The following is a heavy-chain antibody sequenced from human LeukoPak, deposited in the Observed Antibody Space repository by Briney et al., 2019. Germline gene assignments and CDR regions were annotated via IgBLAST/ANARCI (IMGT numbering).Heavy chain of an antibody. CDR2: INSDGSST. CDR1: GFTLSSYW. V-gene: IGHV3-74*01. CDR3: ARDLRPDDF. Sequence: PGGSLRLSCVASGFTLSSYWMHWGRQTPGKGLVWVSRINSDGSSTSYADSVKGRFTVSRDNAKNTVYLQMNSLRVEDTAVYYCARDLRPDDFWGQGTLVSVSS. J-gene: IGHJ4*02. D-gene: IGHD6-25*01.